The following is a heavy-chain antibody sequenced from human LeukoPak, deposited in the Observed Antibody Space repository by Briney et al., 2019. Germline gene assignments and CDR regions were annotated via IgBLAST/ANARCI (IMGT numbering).Heavy chain of an antibody. J-gene: IGHJ4*02. CDR3: TKRGRDSGPFDY. Sequence: GGSLRLSCAASGFMFTSYGMSWVRQAPGKGLEWVSSISASGDRTYYPDSVKGRLTISRDNSKNTLYLEMDSLRDEDTAVYYCTKRGRDSGPFDYWGQGTLVTVSS. D-gene: IGHD3-10*01. CDR1: GFMFTSYG. CDR2: ISASGDRT. V-gene: IGHV3-23*01.